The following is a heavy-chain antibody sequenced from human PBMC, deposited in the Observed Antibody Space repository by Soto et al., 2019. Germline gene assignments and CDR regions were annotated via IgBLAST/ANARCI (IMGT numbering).Heavy chain of an antibody. CDR1: GYTFTNYG. J-gene: IGHJ5*02. D-gene: IGHD2-2*01. CDR3: ARDGEQYQLLSWFDP. V-gene: IGHV1-18*01. Sequence: VASVKVSCKASGYTFTNYGISWVRQAPGQGLEWMGWISAYNGNTNYAQKLQGRVTMTTDTSTSTAYMELRSLRSDDTAVYYCARDGEQYQLLSWFDPWGQGTLVTVSS. CDR2: ISAYNGNT.